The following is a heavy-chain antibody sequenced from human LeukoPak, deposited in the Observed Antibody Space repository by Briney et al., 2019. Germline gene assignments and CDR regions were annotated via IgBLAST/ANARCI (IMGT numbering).Heavy chain of an antibody. D-gene: IGHD5-18*01. V-gene: IGHV3-21*01. J-gene: IGHJ4*02. Sequence: GGSLRLSCAASGFTFSSYSMNWVRQALGKGLEWVSSISSSSSSIYYADSVKGRFTISRNNAKNSLYLQMNSLRAEETAVYYCARASGDIVETATMGSYWGQGTLVTVSS. CDR1: GFTFSSYS. CDR2: ISSSSSSI. CDR3: ARASGDIVETATMGSY.